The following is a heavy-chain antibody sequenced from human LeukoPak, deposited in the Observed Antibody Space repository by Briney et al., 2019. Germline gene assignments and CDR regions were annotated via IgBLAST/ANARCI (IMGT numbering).Heavy chain of an antibody. CDR2: IWHDASHT. J-gene: IGHJ4*02. D-gene: IGHD3-10*01. V-gene: IGHV3-33*01. CDR3: AREIFGPGSYPDY. Sequence: GGSLRLSCAASGFSFSTYAMHWVRQAPGKGLEWVALIWHDASHTFYTDSVKGRFTISRDNSKNTVYLQMNRLGGEDTAVYYCAREIFGPGSYPDYWGQGTLVTVSS. CDR1: GFSFSTYA.